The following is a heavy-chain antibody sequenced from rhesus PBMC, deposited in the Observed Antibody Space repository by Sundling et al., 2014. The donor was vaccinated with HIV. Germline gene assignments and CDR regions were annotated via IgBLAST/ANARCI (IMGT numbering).Heavy chain of an antibody. CDR2: IHVNDGTT. CDR1: GGSISSYY. D-gene: IGHD2-2*01. J-gene: IGHJ4*01. V-gene: IGHV4-147*01. CDR3: ARGRVYCTRTTCFENYFDY. Sequence: QVKLQQWGEGLVKPSETLSLTCAASGGSISSYYWSWIRQPPGKGLEWIGHIHVNDGTTRYNPSLSSRVSISTDTSKNQFSLKLSSVTAADTAVYYCARGRVYCTRTTCFENYFDYWGQGVLVTVSS.